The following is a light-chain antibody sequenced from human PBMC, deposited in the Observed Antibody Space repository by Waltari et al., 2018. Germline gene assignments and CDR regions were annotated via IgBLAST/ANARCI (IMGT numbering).Light chain of an antibody. CDR3: QQLHGYPIT. J-gene: IGKJ5*01. CDR2: GAS. V-gene: IGKV1-9*01. CDR1: QGIITS. Sequence: DIQLTQSPSFLSASVGDRVTITCRASQGIITSLAWYQQRPGRAPKVLIHGASTLQSGVPSRCSGSGSETEVTLTITSLQPEDFGTYYCQQLHGYPITFGQGTRLDIK.